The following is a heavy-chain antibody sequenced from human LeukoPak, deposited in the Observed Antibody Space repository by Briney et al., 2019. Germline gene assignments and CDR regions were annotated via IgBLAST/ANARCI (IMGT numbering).Heavy chain of an antibody. D-gene: IGHD4-17*01. CDR3: ARDSYGDANFDS. CDR1: GFFVNTNY. CDR2: IYADGNT. V-gene: IGHV3-53*01. Sequence: PGGSLRLSCAASGFFVNTNYMTWVRQAPGRGLEWVSFIYADGNTYYADSVRGRFTISRDISKNAVYLQMNSLRAEDTAVYYCARDSYGDANFDSWGQGTLVTVSS. J-gene: IGHJ4*02.